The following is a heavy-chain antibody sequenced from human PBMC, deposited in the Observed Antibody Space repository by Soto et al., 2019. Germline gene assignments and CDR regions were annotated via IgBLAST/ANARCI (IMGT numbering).Heavy chain of an antibody. CDR1: GGTFSSYA. Sequence: QVQLVQSGAEVKKPGSSVKVSCKASGGTFSSYAISWVRQAPGQGLEWMGGIIPIFGTANYAQKFQGRVTITADESTSTAYMELSSLRSEDTGVYYCARGYCSGGSCYPNYYYYYGMDVWGQGTTVTVSS. CDR2: IIPIFGTA. V-gene: IGHV1-69*01. D-gene: IGHD2-15*01. J-gene: IGHJ6*02. CDR3: ARGYCSGGSCYPNYYYYYGMDV.